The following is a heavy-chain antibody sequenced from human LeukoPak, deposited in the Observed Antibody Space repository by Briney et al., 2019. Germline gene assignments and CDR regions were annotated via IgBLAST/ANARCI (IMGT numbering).Heavy chain of an antibody. CDR1: GFTFSSYS. CDR3: ARDGLIGSGYDLPTFDY. CDR2: ISSSSSYI. V-gene: IGHV3-21*01. Sequence: GGSLRLSCAASGFTFSSYSMNWVRQAPGKGLEWVSSISSSSSYIYYADSVKGRFTISRDNAKNTLYLQMNSLRAEDTAVYYCARDGLIGSGYDLPTFDYWGQGTLVTVSS. D-gene: IGHD5-12*01. J-gene: IGHJ4*02.